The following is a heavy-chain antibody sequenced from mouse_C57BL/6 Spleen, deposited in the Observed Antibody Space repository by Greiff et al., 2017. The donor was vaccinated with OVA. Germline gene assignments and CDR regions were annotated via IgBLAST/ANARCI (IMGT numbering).Heavy chain of an antibody. Sequence: EVQVVESGGGLVQPKGSLKLSCAASGFTFNTYAMHWVRQAPGKGLEWVARIRSKSSNYATYYADSVKDRFTISRDDSQSMLYLQMNNLKTEDTAMYYCVRAPPSYYGSSEFAYWGQGTLVTVSA. CDR2: IRSKSSNYAT. CDR1: GFTFNTYA. CDR3: VRAPPSYYGSSEFAY. D-gene: IGHD1-1*01. J-gene: IGHJ3*01. V-gene: IGHV10-3*01.